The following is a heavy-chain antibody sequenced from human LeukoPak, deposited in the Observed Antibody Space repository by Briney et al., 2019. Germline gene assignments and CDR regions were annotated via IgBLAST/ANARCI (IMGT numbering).Heavy chain of an antibody. CDR3: ARPYYGSGSYYLVY. V-gene: IGHV5-10-1*01. J-gene: IGHJ4*02. D-gene: IGHD3-10*01. CDR1: GYSFTSYW. Sequence: GESLKISCKGFGYSFTSYWISWVRQMPGKGLEWMGRIDPSDSYTNYSPSFQGHVTISADKSISTAYLQWSSLQASDTAMYYCARPYYGSGSYYLVYWGQGTLVTVSS. CDR2: IDPSDSYT.